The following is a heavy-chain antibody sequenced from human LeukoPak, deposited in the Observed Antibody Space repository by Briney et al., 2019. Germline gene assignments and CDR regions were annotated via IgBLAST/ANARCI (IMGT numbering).Heavy chain of an antibody. Sequence: PSETLFLTCTVSGGSISSHYWSWIRQPPGKGLEWIGYIYYSGSTNYNPSLKSRVTISVDTSKNQFSLKLSSVTAADTAVYYCARVSGYYDSSGYGQSFDYWGQGTLVTVSS. CDR2: IYYSGST. CDR3: ARVSGYYDSSGYGQSFDY. J-gene: IGHJ4*02. D-gene: IGHD3-22*01. CDR1: GGSISSHY. V-gene: IGHV4-59*11.